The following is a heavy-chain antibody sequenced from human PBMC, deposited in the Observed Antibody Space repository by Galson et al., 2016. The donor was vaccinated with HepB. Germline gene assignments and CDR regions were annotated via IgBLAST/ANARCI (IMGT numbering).Heavy chain of an antibody. D-gene: IGHD4-17*01. V-gene: IGHV3-23*01. CDR1: GFTFSSYA. CDR2: ISGSDGRT. CDR3: ARAAGDYGNDGFPNFDY. Sequence: RLSCAASGFTFSSYAMVWVRQAPGKGLEWISAISGSDGRTYYADSVKGRFTISRDNSKNALFLQMNSLRDEDTAVYFCARAAGDYGNDGFPNFDYWGQGTLVTVSS. J-gene: IGHJ4*02.